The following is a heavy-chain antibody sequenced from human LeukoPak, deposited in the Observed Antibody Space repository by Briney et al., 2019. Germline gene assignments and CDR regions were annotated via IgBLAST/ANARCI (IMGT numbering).Heavy chain of an antibody. Sequence: ASVKVSCKASGYTFTSYGISWVRQAPGQGLEWMGWISAYNGNTNYAQKLQGRVTMTTDTSTSTAYMELRSLRSDDTAVYYCQVVPAAIWSWGAEYFQHWGQGTLVTVSS. CDR1: GYTFTSYG. CDR3: QVVPAAIWSWGAEYFQH. J-gene: IGHJ1*01. CDR2: ISAYNGNT. V-gene: IGHV1-18*01. D-gene: IGHD2-2*02.